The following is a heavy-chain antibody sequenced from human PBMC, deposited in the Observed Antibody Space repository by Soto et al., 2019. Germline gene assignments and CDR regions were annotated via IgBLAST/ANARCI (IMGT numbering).Heavy chain of an antibody. D-gene: IGHD3-9*01. CDR1: GFTFSSYG. Sequence: PGGSLRLSCAASGFTFSSYGMHWVRQAPGKGLEWVAVISYDGSNKYYADSVKGRFTISRDNSKNTLYLQMNSLRAEDTAVYYCAKDKAPGGPTIRYFDWLLPYFDYWGQGTLVTVSS. CDR3: AKDKAPGGPTIRYFDWLLPYFDY. CDR2: ISYDGSNK. V-gene: IGHV3-30*18. J-gene: IGHJ4*02.